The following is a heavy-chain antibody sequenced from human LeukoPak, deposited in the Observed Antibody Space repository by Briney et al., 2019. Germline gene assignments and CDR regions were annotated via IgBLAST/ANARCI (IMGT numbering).Heavy chain of an antibody. Sequence: SETLSLTCSVSGGSVTSYYWNWVRQTPGKGLQWIGYISNSETTDYGPSFKSRVTMSLDTSKNQFSLKLSSVTAADTAVYYCARVGGHYYDSSGYYFDYWGQGTLVTVSS. CDR3: ARVGGHYYDSSGYYFDY. V-gene: IGHV4-59*02. D-gene: IGHD3-22*01. CDR2: ISNSETT. CDR1: GGSVTSYY. J-gene: IGHJ4*02.